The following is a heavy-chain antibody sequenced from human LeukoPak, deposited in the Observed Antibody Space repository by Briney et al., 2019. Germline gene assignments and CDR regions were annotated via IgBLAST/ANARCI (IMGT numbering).Heavy chain of an antibody. Sequence: GGSLRLSCAVSGFTFSSYGMHWVRQAPGKGLEWVAFIRYDGSSRYYADSVKGRFTVFRDDSKSTLYLQMNSLRAGDRAVYFCARPLNCGGDCYSRFDYWGQGTLVTVSS. V-gene: IGHV3-30*02. CDR1: GFTFSSYG. CDR3: ARPLNCGGDCYSRFDY. CDR2: IRYDGSSR. D-gene: IGHD2-21*02. J-gene: IGHJ4*02.